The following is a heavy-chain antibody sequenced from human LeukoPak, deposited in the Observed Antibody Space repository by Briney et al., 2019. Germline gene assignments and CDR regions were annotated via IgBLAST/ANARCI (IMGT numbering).Heavy chain of an antibody. CDR3: AARIAVAGTQPSYFDY. CDR1: GYTFTGNW. J-gene: IGHJ4*02. CDR2: INPTGDSA. V-gene: IGHV1-46*01. D-gene: IGHD6-19*01. Sequence: ASVKVSCKASGYTFTGNWMHWVRQAPGQGLEWMGVINPTGDSAAYAQKFRGRLTMTRDTSTNTDYMELSSLRSDDTAVYYCAARIAVAGTQPSYFDYWGQGTLVTVSS.